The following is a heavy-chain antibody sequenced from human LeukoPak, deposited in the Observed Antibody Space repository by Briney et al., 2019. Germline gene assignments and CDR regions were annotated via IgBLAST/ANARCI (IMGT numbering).Heavy chain of an antibody. CDR2: IYHSGST. CDR1: GYPISSGYY. Sequence: PSETLSLTCAVSGYPISSGYYWGWIRQPPGKGLEWIGSIYHSGSTYYNPSLKSRVTISVDTSKNQFSLKLSSVTAADTAVYHCARDLDFSQNWFDPWGQGTLVTVSS. CDR3: ARDLDFSQNWFDP. D-gene: IGHD3/OR15-3a*01. V-gene: IGHV4-38-2*02. J-gene: IGHJ5*02.